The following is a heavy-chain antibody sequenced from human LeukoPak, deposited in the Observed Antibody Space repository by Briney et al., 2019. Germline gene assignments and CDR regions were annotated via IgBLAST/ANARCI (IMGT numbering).Heavy chain of an antibody. J-gene: IGHJ6*03. CDR1: GFTFSSYE. V-gene: IGHV3-48*03. CDR3: AKDGSMPWGYYMDV. Sequence: GGCLRLSCAASGFTFSSYEMNWVRQAPGKGLEWVSYISSSGSTIYYADSVKGRFTISRDNAKNSLYLEMNSLRAEDTAVYYCAKDGSMPWGYYMDVWGKGTTVTISS. CDR2: ISSSGSTI. D-gene: IGHD2/OR15-2a*01.